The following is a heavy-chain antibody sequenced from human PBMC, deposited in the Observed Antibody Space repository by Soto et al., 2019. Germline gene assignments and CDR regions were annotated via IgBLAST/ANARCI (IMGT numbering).Heavy chain of an antibody. V-gene: IGHV1-46*01. CDR2: INPSGGST. CDR1: GYTFTSYY. Sequence: QVQLVQSGAEVKKPGASVKVSCKASGYTFTSYYMHWVRQAPGQGLEWMGIINPSGGSTSYAQKCQGRVTMTRDTSTSTVYMELSSLRSEDTAVYYCARGTKLGYCSSTSCTIVDWGQGTLVTVSS. J-gene: IGHJ4*02. D-gene: IGHD2-2*01. CDR3: ARGTKLGYCSSTSCTIVD.